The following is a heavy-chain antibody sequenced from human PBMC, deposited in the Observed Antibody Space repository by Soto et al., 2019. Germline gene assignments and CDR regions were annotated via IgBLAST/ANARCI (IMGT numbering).Heavy chain of an antibody. Sequence: QLHLQESGPGLVKPSETLSLTCTVSGGSISSNNFHWGWIRQTPGKGLEWIGTIYYTGTTYYNPSLKSRVTISVDTSKNQFSLKLNSVTAADTAVYYCARRFFSSSWPSYLDYWGRGTLVTVSS. D-gene: IGHD6-13*01. CDR1: GGSISSNNFH. CDR3: ARRFFSSSWPSYLDY. V-gene: IGHV4-39*01. CDR2: IYYTGTT. J-gene: IGHJ4*02.